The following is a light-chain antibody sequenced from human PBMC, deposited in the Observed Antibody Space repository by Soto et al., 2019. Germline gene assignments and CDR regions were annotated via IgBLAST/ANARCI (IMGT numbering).Light chain of an antibody. J-gene: IGKJ2*02. CDR3: QQRSNWPPACT. CDR2: DAS. Sequence: EIVLTQSPATLSLSPGERATLSCRASQNVSSYLAWYQQKPGQAPRLLIYDASNRATGIPARFSGSGSGTDFTLTISSLEPEDFAVYYCQQRSNWPPACTFGQGTKLEIK. CDR1: QNVSSY. V-gene: IGKV3-11*01.